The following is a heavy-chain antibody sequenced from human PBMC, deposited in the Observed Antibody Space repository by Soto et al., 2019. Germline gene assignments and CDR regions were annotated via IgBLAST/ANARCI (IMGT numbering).Heavy chain of an antibody. Sequence: LRLSCAASGFTFSSYEIDWVRQSRGKGLEWVSYISSSGSTIYYADSVKGRFTISRDNAKNSLYLQMNSLRAEDTAVYYCARGRSIAARLGGWFDPWGQGTLVTVSS. D-gene: IGHD6-6*01. CDR3: ARGRSIAARLGGWFDP. V-gene: IGHV3-48*03. CDR1: GFTFSSYE. J-gene: IGHJ5*02. CDR2: ISSSGSTI.